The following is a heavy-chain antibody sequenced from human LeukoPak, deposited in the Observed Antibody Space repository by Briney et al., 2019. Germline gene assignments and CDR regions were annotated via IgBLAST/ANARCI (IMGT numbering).Heavy chain of an antibody. CDR3: ARDALSANAFDV. CDR2: IYTSGST. V-gene: IGHV4-59*01. CDR1: GGSISSYY. J-gene: IGHJ3*01. Sequence: PSETLSLTCTVSGGSISSYYWSWIRQPPGKGLEWIGYIYTSGSTNYNPSLKSRLTISVDRSKNQFSLKLSSVTAADTAVYYCARDALSANAFDVWGQGTVVTVSS. D-gene: IGHD6-25*01.